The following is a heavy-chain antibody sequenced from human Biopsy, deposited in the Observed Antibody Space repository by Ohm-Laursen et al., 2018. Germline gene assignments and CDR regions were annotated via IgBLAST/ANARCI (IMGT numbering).Heavy chain of an antibody. CDR1: GFIFDDYA. CDR2: ISWNSVDI. V-gene: IGHV3-9*01. D-gene: IGHD2-15*01. J-gene: IGHJ3*02. Sequence: SLRLSCAASGFIFDDYAMHWVRQAPGKGLEWVSGISWNSVDIGYADSVKGRSTISRDNAKNFLYLEMNNLRPEDTALYYCAKIHCSGGSCYPNAFDMWGHGTRVTVS. CDR3: AKIHCSGGSCYPNAFDM.